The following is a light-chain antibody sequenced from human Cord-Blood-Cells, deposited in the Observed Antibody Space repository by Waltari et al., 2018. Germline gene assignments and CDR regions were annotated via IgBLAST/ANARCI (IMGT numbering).Light chain of an antibody. Sequence: QSALTQPASVSGSPGQSITISCTGTSSDVGGYNYVSCYKQHPGKAPKLMIYDVSNRPSGGSNRFSGSQSGNTASLTISGLQAEDAADYYCSSYTSSSTAVFGGGTQLTVL. CDR3: SSYTSSSTAV. J-gene: IGLJ7*01. CDR2: DVS. V-gene: IGLV2-14*01. CDR1: SSDVGGYNY.